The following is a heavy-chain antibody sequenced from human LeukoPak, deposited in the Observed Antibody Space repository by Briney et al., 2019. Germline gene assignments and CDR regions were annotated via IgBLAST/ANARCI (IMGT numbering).Heavy chain of an antibody. Sequence: GGSLRLSCAASGFTVSSHYMSWVRQAPGKGLEWVSVIYSGAGTSCADSVQGRFTISRDNSKNTLYLQMNSLRVEDTAVYYCARDRGFSSSWRLFVYWGQGTLVTVSS. V-gene: IGHV3-66*02. CDR3: ARDRGFSSSWRLFVY. CDR1: GFTVSSHY. J-gene: IGHJ4*02. D-gene: IGHD6-13*01. CDR2: IYSGAGT.